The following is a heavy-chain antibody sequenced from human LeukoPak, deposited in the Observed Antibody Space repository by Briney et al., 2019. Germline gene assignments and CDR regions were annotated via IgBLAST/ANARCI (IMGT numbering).Heavy chain of an antibody. CDR1: GYTFTSYD. J-gene: IGHJ4*02. D-gene: IGHD3-3*01. V-gene: IGHV1-8*01. Sequence: ASVKVSCKASGYTFTSYDINWVRQATGQGLEWMGWMNPNSGNTGYAQKFQGRVTMTRNTSISTAYMELSSLRSDDTAVYYCARGARFLEWLFQPFDYWGQGTLVTVSS. CDR3: ARGARFLEWLFQPFDY. CDR2: MNPNSGNT.